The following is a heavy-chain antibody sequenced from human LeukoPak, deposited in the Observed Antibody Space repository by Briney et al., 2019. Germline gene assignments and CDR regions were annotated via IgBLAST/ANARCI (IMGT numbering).Heavy chain of an antibody. D-gene: IGHD5-12*01. Sequence: SETLSLTCTVSGGSISSYYWSWIRQPPGKGLEWIGYMYNSGRTKYNPSLKSRVTISVDTSKNQFSLKLSSVTAADTAVYYCARGDIVATITNWFDPWGQGTLVTVSS. J-gene: IGHJ5*02. CDR3: ARGDIVATITNWFDP. V-gene: IGHV4-59*12. CDR2: MYNSGRT. CDR1: GGSISSYY.